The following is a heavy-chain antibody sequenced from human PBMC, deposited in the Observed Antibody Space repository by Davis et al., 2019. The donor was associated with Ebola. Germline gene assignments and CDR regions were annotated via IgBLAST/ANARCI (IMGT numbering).Heavy chain of an antibody. Sequence: ASVKVSCKASGYTFTSYYMHWVRQAPGQGLEWMGWMNPNSGNTGYAQKLQGRVTMTTDTSTSTAYMELRSLRSDDTAVYYCARDQRQKGIQLWLDYYYGMDVWGQGTTVTVSS. CDR2: MNPNSGNT. D-gene: IGHD5-18*01. CDR3: ARDQRQKGIQLWLDYYYGMDV. CDR1: GYTFTSYY. V-gene: IGHV1-18*04. J-gene: IGHJ6*02.